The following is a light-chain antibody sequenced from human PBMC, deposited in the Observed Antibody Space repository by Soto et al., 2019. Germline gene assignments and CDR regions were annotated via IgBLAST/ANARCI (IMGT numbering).Light chain of an antibody. V-gene: IGLV2-23*02. Sequence: QSALTQPASVSGSPGQSITISCTGTSSDVGSYNLVSWYQQHPGKAPKLMIYEVSKRPSGVSNRFSGSKSGNTASLTISGLQAEDEADYYCCSYEGSSTFEVIVFGTGTKVTVL. CDR3: CSYEGSSTFEVIV. CDR1: SSDVGSYNL. CDR2: EVS. J-gene: IGLJ1*01.